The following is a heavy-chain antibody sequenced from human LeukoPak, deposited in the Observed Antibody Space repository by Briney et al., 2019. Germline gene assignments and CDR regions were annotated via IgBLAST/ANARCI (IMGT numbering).Heavy chain of an antibody. D-gene: IGHD3-22*01. J-gene: IGHJ4*02. CDR2: INHSGST. V-gene: IGHV4-34*01. Sequence: PSETLSLTCAVYGGSFSGYYWSWIRQPPGKGLEWIGEINHSGSTNYNPSLKSRVTISVDTSKNQFSLKLSSVTAADTAVYYCAGDYYDSRGHDNWGQGTLVTVSS. CDR1: GGSFSGYY. CDR3: AGDYYDSRGHDN.